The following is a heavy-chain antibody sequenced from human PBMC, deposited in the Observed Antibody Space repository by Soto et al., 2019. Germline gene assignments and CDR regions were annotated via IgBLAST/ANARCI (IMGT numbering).Heavy chain of an antibody. CDR2: ISWDGGST. Sequence: EVQLVESGGVVVQPGGSLRLSCAASGFTFDDYTMHWVRQAPGKGLEWVSLISWDGGSTYYADSVKGRFTISRDNSKNYLYLQMNSLRTEDTALYYCATRYGGNSLGVSPYGGNSYYFVYWGQGTLVTVSS. D-gene: IGHD4-17*01. CDR3: ATRYGGNSLGVSPYGGNSYYFVY. CDR1: GFTFDDYT. V-gene: IGHV3-43*01. J-gene: IGHJ4*02.